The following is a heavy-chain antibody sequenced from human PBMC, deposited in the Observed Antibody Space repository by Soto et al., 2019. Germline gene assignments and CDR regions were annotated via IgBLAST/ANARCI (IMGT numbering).Heavy chain of an antibody. CDR3: ARDPRVVTAMGSDAFDI. Sequence: GGSLRLSCAASGFTFSSYEMSWVRQAPGKGLEWVSYISSSGSTIYYADSVKGRFTISRDKAKNSLYLQMNSLRAEDTAVYYCARDPRVVTAMGSDAFDIWGQGTMVTVSS. CDR1: GFTFSSYE. D-gene: IGHD2-21*02. V-gene: IGHV3-48*03. CDR2: ISSSGSTI. J-gene: IGHJ3*02.